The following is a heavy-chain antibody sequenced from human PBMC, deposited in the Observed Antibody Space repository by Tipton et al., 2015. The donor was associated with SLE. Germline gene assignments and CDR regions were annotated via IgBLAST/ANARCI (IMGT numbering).Heavy chain of an antibody. Sequence: LRLSCTVSGGSISGGSYYWSWIRQPAGKGLEWIGRIYTSGSTNYNPSLKSRVTISVDTSKNQFSLKLSSATAADTAVYYCARVVKGSSWYWFDPWGQGTLVTVSS. V-gene: IGHV4-61*02. CDR2: IYTSGST. CDR1: GGSISGGSYY. J-gene: IGHJ5*02. D-gene: IGHD6-13*01. CDR3: ARVVKGSSWYWFDP.